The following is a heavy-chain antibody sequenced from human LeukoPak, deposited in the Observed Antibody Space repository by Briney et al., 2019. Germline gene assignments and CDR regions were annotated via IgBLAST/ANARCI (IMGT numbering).Heavy chain of an antibody. CDR1: GGSFSGYY. Sequence: SETLSLTCAVYGGSFSGYYWSWIRRPPGKGLEWIGEINHSGSTNYNPSLKSRVTISVDTSKNQFSLKLSSVTAADTAVYYCARRRWLGAFDIWGQGTMVTVSS. D-gene: IGHD5-24*01. V-gene: IGHV4-34*01. CDR2: INHSGST. CDR3: ARRRWLGAFDI. J-gene: IGHJ3*02.